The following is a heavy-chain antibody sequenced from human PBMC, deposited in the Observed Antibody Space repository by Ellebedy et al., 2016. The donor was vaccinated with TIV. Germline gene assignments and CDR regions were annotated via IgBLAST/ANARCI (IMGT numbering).Heavy chain of an antibody. D-gene: IGHD1-1*01. J-gene: IGHJ6*03. V-gene: IGHV4-39*01. CDR2: IYYTGTT. Sequence: SETLSLTXTVSGGPVSSSSEYWGWIRQPPGKGLEWIGTIYYTGTTYYSPSLRSRVNISVDTPNNQVSLKLSSVTAADTALYYCARQVNWNDDPYYYYFMDVWGRGTTVTVSS. CDR3: ARQVNWNDDPYYYYFMDV. CDR1: GGPVSSSSEY.